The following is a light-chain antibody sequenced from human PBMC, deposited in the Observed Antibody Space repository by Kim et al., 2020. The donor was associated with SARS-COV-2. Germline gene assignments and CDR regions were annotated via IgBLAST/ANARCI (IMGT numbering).Light chain of an antibody. CDR3: QQNDRPPVT. J-gene: IGKJ4*01. CDR2: AAS. V-gene: IGKV3-20*01. Sequence: EIVLTQSPGTLSLSPGERATLSCRASQSVTNSYLSWYQQQPGQAPRLLIFAASSRATGIPNRFSGSCAEADFTLTSSRLEPEDFVVYYWQQNDRPPVTFGRGTKVEIK. CDR1: QSVTNSY.